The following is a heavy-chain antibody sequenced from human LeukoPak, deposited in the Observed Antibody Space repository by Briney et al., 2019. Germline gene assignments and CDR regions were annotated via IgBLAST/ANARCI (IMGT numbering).Heavy chain of an antibody. CDR2: INSDSSTI. J-gene: IGHJ6*02. V-gene: IGHV3-48*04. CDR3: ARGGGLDV. Sequence: HPGGSLRLSCAASGFTFSSYSLNWVRQAPGKGLEWVSYINSDSSTIYYADSVKGRFTISRDNAKNSLYLQMSNLRAEDTAVYFCARGGGLDVWGQGATVTVSS. CDR1: GFTFSSYS. D-gene: IGHD3-16*01.